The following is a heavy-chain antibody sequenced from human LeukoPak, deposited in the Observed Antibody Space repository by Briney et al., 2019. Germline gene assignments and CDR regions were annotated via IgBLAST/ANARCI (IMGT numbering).Heavy chain of an antibody. CDR3: ARRAGAYSHPYDY. J-gene: IGHJ4*02. V-gene: IGHV3-53*01. CDR2: NSGGST. D-gene: IGHD4/OR15-4a*01. CDR1: GFTFSTYG. Sequence: GGSLRLSCTASGFTFSTYGMHWVRQAPGKGLEWVSFNSGGSTYYADSVEGRFTISRDNSKNTLNSLRADDTAVYYCARRAGAYSHPYDYWGQGTLVTVSS.